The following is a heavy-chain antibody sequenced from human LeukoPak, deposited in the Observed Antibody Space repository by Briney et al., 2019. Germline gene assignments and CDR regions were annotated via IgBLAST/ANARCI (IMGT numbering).Heavy chain of an antibody. D-gene: IGHD3-9*01. CDR3: AREVLGDTLTGFWLDYYYSGLDF. J-gene: IGHJ6*02. CDR1: GFTFCTFE. CDR2: ISGSGSSI. Sequence: PGGSLRLSCALSGFTFCTFEMKCVRQAPGKGLEWLSYISGSGSSIYYADSLKGRFTISRDNAKNSLYLQMNSLRADDTAVYYCAREVLGDTLTGFWLDYYYSGLDFWGQGTTVTVSS. V-gene: IGHV3-48*03.